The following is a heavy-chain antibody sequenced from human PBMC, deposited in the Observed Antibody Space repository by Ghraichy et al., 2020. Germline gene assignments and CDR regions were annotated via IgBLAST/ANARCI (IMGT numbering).Heavy chain of an antibody. Sequence: ASVKVSCKASGYTFTSYGISWVRQAPGQGLEWMGWISAYNGNTNYAQKLQGRVTMTTDTSTSTAYMELRSLRSDDTAVYYCARELIVVVPAANTKYYYYGMDVWGQGTTVTVSS. J-gene: IGHJ6*02. V-gene: IGHV1-18*01. D-gene: IGHD2-2*01. CDR1: GYTFTSYG. CDR3: ARELIVVVPAANTKYYYYGMDV. CDR2: ISAYNGNT.